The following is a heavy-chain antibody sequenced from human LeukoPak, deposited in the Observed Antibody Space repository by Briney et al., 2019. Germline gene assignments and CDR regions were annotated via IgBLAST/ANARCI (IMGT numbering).Heavy chain of an antibody. V-gene: IGHV4-39*01. CDR1: GDSIITSSYY. Sequence: SETLSLTCTVSGDSIITSSYYWGWIRQPPGKGLEWLGSIYYSGITHYNPSLKRRVTIYVDTSGNQFSLHLYSVTAADTAVFYCARSDYYDYRQIDIWGQGTLVTVSS. J-gene: IGHJ4*02. CDR2: IYYSGIT. D-gene: IGHD3-22*01. CDR3: ARSDYYDYRQIDI.